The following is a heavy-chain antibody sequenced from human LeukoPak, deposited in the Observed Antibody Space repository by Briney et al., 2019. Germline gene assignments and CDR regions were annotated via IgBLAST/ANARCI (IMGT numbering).Heavy chain of an antibody. V-gene: IGHV3-66*01. CDR1: EFTVSSNY. D-gene: IGHD5-24*01. CDR2: LYSGGST. J-gene: IGHJ3*02. CDR3: ARDYNYAFDM. Sequence: GGSLRLSCVASEFTVSSNYMSWVRQAPGKGLEWVSVLYSGGSTYFADSVKARFTISRDNSKNTLYLQMNSLRDEDTAVYHCARDYNYAFDMWGQGTMVSVSS.